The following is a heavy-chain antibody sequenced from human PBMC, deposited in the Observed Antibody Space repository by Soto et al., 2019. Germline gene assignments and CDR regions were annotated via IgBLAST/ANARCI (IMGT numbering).Heavy chain of an antibody. CDR3: ARIDCSRGIVGATCYYYGMDV. Sequence: QVTLKESGPVLVKPTETLTLTCTVSGFSLSNARMGVSWIRQPPGKALEWLAHIFSNDEKSYSTSLKSRLTISKDTSKSQVVLTMTNMDPVDTATYYCARIDCSRGIVGATCYYYGMDVWGQGTTVTVSS. CDR1: GFSLSNARMG. V-gene: IGHV2-26*01. D-gene: IGHD1-26*01. CDR2: IFSNDEK. J-gene: IGHJ6*02.